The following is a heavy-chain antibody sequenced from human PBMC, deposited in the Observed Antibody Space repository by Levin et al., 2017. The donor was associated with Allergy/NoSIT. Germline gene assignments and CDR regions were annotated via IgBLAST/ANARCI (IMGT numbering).Heavy chain of an antibody. CDR3: ARGGRSGYYGSGSYYKKGFDY. J-gene: IGHJ4*02. Sequence: PSETLSLTCAVYGGSFSGYYWSWIRQPPGKGLEWIGEINHSGSTNYNPSLKSRVTISVDTSKNQFSLKLSSVTAADTAVYYCARGGRSGYYGSGSYYKKGFDYWGQGTLVTVSS. D-gene: IGHD3-10*01. V-gene: IGHV4-34*01. CDR1: GGSFSGYY. CDR2: INHSGST.